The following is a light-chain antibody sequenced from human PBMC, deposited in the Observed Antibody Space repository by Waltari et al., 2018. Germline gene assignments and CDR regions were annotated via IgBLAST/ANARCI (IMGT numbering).Light chain of an antibody. J-gene: IGKJ4*01. CDR1: QSVNSKY. CDR3: QQYGSAPLT. V-gene: IGKV3-20*01. Sequence: EIVLTQSPGTLSVSPGERVTLSCRASQSVNSKYVAWYQQRPGQAPRLLIYDASIRATDVADRFSGSGSGTSFTLTISRLEAEDVAVYHCQQYGSAPLTFGGGSKVEI. CDR2: DAS.